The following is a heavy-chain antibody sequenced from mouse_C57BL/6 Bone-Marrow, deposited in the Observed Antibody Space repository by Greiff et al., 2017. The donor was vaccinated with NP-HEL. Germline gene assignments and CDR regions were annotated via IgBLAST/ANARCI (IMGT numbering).Heavy chain of an antibody. D-gene: IGHD2-1*01. J-gene: IGHJ1*03. V-gene: IGHV5-9-1*02. CDR2: ISSGGDYI. CDR3: TKNRLLYPCYWYFDV. CDR1: GFTFSSYA. Sequence: EVMLVESGEGLVKPGGSLKLSCAASGFTFSSYAMSWVRQTPEKRLEWVAYISSGGDYIYYADTVKGRFTISRDNARNTLYLKMSSLKSEDTAMYYCTKNRLLYPCYWYFDVWGTGTTVTVSS.